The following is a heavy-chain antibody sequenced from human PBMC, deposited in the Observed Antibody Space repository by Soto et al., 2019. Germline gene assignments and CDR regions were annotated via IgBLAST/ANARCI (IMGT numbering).Heavy chain of an antibody. J-gene: IGHJ6*02. D-gene: IGHD4-17*01. CDR1: GGTLSSYA. V-gene: IGHV1-69*01. CDR2: IIPIFGTA. Sequence: GSQVKVSCKASGGTLSSYAISWVRQAPGKGLEWMGGIIPIFGTANYAQKFQGRVTITADESTSTAYMELSSLRSEDTAVYYCARTYGDYSPVYYYYYGMDVWGQGTTVTVSS. CDR3: ARTYGDYSPVYYYYYGMDV.